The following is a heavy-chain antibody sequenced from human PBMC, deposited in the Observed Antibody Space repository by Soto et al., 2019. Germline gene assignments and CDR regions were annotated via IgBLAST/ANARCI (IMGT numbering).Heavy chain of an antibody. CDR1: GGSISSYY. V-gene: IGHV4-59*01. CDR3: ARGQPPDFDY. CDR2: IYYSGST. D-gene: IGHD2-2*01. Sequence: QVQLQESGPGLVKPSETLSLTCTVSGGSISSYYWSWIRQPPGKGLEWIGYIYYSGSTNYNPSLKSRVTISVDTSKNQFSLKLSSVTAADKAVYYCARGQPPDFDYWGQGTLVTVSS. J-gene: IGHJ4*02.